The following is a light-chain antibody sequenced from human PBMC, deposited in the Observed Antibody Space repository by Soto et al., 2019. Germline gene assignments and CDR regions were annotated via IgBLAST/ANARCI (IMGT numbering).Light chain of an antibody. V-gene: IGKV4-1*01. J-gene: IGKJ5*01. CDR3: QQYYSTPIT. CDR1: QSVLYSSNNKNC. CDR2: WAS. Sequence: EIVMAQSTDSLALSLGERATSNCKSSQSVLYSSNNKNCLAWFQKKPGQPPKLLIFWASTREFGVPDRFSGSGSVTDFTLTISSLQPEDVAVYYCQQYYSTPITNAQGTRLE.